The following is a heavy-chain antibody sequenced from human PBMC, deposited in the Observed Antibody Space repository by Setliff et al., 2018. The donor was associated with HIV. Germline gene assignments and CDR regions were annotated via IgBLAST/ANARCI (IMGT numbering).Heavy chain of an antibody. CDR1: GYSFTDHY. Sequence: ASVKVSCKTSGYSFTDHYIHWVRQAPGQGLEWMGGIIPIFGAANYAQKLQGRVTMTTDTSTSTAYMELSSLRSEDTAVYYCANYYYDSSGYYEAEYFQHWGQGTLVTVS. D-gene: IGHD3-22*01. V-gene: IGHV1-2*02. CDR2: IIPIFGAA. CDR3: ANYYYDSSGYYEAEYFQH. J-gene: IGHJ1*01.